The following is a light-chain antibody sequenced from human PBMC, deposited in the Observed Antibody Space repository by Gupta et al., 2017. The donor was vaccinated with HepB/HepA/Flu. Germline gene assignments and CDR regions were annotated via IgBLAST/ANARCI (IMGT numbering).Light chain of an antibody. V-gene: IGKV4-1*01. J-gene: IGKJ2*01. Sequence: DIVMTQSPESLAVFLGERATINCRTSQSVFYSSNKKNYLAWYQQKPGQPPKLLISWASTRESGVPDRFSGSGSGTDFTLTISSLQAEDVAVYSCQQDYNNPHTFGQGTKLEVK. CDR3: QQDYNNPHT. CDR2: WAS. CDR1: QSVFYSSNKKNY.